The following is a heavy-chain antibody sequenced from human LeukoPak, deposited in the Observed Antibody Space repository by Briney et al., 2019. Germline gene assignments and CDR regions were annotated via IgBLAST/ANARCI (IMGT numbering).Heavy chain of an antibody. CDR1: GFTFTSHD. J-gene: IGHJ4*02. CDR3: ATYYYDSSGRDY. Sequence: ASVKVSCKPSGFTFTSHDYNWVRQAPGQGLEWMGIINPSGGSTSYAQKFQGRVTMTRDTSTSTVYMELSSLRSEDTAVYYCATYYYDSSGRDYWGQGALVTVSS. CDR2: INPSGGST. V-gene: IGHV1-46*01. D-gene: IGHD3-22*01.